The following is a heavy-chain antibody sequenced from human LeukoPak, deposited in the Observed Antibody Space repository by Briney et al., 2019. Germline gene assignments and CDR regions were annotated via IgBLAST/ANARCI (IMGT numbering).Heavy chain of an antibody. CDR3: ARGPTYYYGSGSLPNWFDP. D-gene: IGHD3-10*01. V-gene: IGHV3-21*01. CDR2: ISSSSSYI. J-gene: IGHJ5*02. CDR1: GFTFRSYN. Sequence: GESLRLSCAASGFTFRSYNMNWVRQAPGKGPEWVSSISSSSSYIYYADSVKGRFTISRDNAKNSLYLQMNSVRAEDTAVYYCARGPTYYYGSGSLPNWFDPWGQGTLVTVSP.